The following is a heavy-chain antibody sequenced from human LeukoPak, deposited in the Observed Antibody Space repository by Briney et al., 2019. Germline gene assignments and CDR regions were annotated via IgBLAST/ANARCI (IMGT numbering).Heavy chain of an antibody. CDR1: GFTFSSYE. Sequence: GGSLRLSCAASGFTFSSYEMNWVRQAPGRGLVWVSRINSDGSSTSYADSVKGRFTISRDNAKNTLYLQMNSLRAEDTAVYYCARVIAVADYWGQGTLVTVSS. J-gene: IGHJ4*02. CDR3: ARVIAVADY. D-gene: IGHD6-19*01. V-gene: IGHV3-74*01. CDR2: INSDGSST.